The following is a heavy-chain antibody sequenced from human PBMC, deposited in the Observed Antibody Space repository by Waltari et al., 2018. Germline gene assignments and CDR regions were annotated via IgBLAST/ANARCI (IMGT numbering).Heavy chain of an antibody. D-gene: IGHD6-13*01. CDR2: FEPEDGET. Sequence: QVQLVQSGAEVKKPGASVKVSCKVSGYTLTELSMHWVRQAPGKGLEWMGGFEPEDGETIYAQKFPGRVTMTEDTSTETAYMGLSSLRSEDTAVYYCARGYDHIAAAGTGFDYWGQGTLVTVSS. V-gene: IGHV1-24*01. CDR3: ARGYDHIAAAGTGFDY. J-gene: IGHJ4*02. CDR1: GYTLTELS.